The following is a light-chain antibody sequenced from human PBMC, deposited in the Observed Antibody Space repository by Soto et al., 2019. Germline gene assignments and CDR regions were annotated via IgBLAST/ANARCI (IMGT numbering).Light chain of an antibody. J-gene: IGKJ1*01. CDR3: QQSYSLTWT. Sequence: DIQMTQSPSSLSASVGDRVTITCRASQSISSYLNWYQQKPGKAPNLLIYAASSLQSGVPSRFSGSGSGTDFTLTISSLRPEDSATYYFQQSYSLTWTFGQGTKVEIK. CDR1: QSISSY. V-gene: IGKV1-39*01. CDR2: AAS.